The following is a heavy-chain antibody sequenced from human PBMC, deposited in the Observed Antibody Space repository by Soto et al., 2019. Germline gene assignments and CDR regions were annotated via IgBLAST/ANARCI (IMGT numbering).Heavy chain of an antibody. D-gene: IGHD6-19*01. J-gene: IGHJ6*02. CDR1: GFTFSSYA. CDR3: AKDRGGYSSGWTDHYYYYGMDV. CDR2: ISGSGGST. V-gene: IGHV3-23*01. Sequence: GGSLRLSCAASGFTFSSYAMSWVRQAPGKGLEWVSAISGSGGSTYYADSVKGRFTISRDNSKNTLYLQMNSLRAEDTAVYYCAKDRGGYSSGWTDHYYYYGMDVWGQGTTVTVSS.